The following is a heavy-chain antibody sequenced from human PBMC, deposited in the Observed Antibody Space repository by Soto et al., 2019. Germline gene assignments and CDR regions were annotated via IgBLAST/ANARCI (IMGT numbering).Heavy chain of an antibody. CDR1: GFSLSTTGVA. CDR2: IYWDDDK. J-gene: IGHJ4*02. Sequence: QLTLKESGPTVVRPTQTLTLTCTFSGFSLSTTGVAVAWIRQPPGEALEWLALIYWDDDKRYNSSLKSRLTITKDTSRDQVVLAMTNMHPMDTATYFCAHSHRGPRYFWGPGILATVSS. CDR3: AHSHRGPRYF. V-gene: IGHV2-5*02. D-gene: IGHD5-12*01.